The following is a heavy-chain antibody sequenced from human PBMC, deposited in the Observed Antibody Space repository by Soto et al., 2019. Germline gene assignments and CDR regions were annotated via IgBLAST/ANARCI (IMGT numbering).Heavy chain of an antibody. J-gene: IGHJ6*02. Sequence: EVQLLESGGGLVQPGGSLRLSCAASGFTFSDHGMTWVRQAPGKGLEWVAVISGNSGSLGYADSVKGRFTISRDNAKNSLYLQMNRLRAEDTALYYCAKDRYSSSAYYYYGMDAWGQGTTVTVSS. CDR2: ISGNSGSL. D-gene: IGHD6-6*01. CDR1: GFTFSDHG. CDR3: AKDRYSSSAYYYYGMDA. V-gene: IGHV3-9*01.